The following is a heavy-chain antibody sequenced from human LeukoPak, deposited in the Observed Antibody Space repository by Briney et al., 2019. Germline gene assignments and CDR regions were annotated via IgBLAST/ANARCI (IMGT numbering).Heavy chain of an antibody. CDR2: INWNGGST. Sequence: GGSLRLSCAASGLTFDDYGMSWVRQAPGMGLEWVSGINWNGGSTGYADSVKGRFTISRDNAKNSLYLQMNSLRAEDTALYYCAREAPEYYYDSSGYYFDYWGQGTLVTVSS. CDR3: AREAPEYYYDSSGYYFDY. CDR1: GLTFDDYG. V-gene: IGHV3-20*04. D-gene: IGHD3-22*01. J-gene: IGHJ4*02.